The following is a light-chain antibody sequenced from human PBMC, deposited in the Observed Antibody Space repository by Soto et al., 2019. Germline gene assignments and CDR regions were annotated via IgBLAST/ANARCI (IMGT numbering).Light chain of an antibody. CDR1: SSDVGSYNL. Sequence: QSVLTQPASVSGSPGQSSTISCTGTSSDVGSYNLVSWYQQHPGKAPKLMIYEVSKRPSGVSNRFSGSKSGNTASLTISGLQAEDEADYYCCSYAGSSKPQYVLGTGTKVTVL. CDR2: EVS. CDR3: CSYAGSSKPQYV. V-gene: IGLV2-23*02. J-gene: IGLJ1*01.